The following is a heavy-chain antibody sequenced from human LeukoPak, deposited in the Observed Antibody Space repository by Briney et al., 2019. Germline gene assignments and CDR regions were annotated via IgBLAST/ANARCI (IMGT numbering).Heavy chain of an antibody. J-gene: IGHJ4*02. V-gene: IGHV3-7*01. CDR3: ARSLWPEDY. D-gene: IGHD2-21*01. Sequence: GGSLRLSCAASGFTFSSYWMSWVRQAPGKGLEWVANINQDGSDKKYVDSVKGRFTISRGNAKNSQYLQMNSLRVEDTAVYYCARSLWPEDYWGQGTLVTVSS. CDR1: GFTFSSYW. CDR2: INQDGSDK.